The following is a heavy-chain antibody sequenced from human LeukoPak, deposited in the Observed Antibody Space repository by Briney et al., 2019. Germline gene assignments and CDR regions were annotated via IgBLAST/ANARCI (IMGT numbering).Heavy chain of an antibody. J-gene: IGHJ4*02. CDR2: ISGSSSTM. V-gene: IGHV3-11*01. Sequence: GGSLRLSCAASEFTFSDYYMSWIRQVPGKGLEWVSYISGSSSTMYYANSVKGRFTISRDNAKNLLYLQMDSLRAEDTAVYYWAREGGNWGEGYFDYWGQGTLVTVSS. CDR1: EFTFSDYY. D-gene: IGHD7-27*01. CDR3: AREGGNWGEGYFDY.